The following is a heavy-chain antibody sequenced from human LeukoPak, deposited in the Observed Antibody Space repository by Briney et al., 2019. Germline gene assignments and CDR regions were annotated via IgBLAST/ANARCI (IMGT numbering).Heavy chain of an antibody. CDR2: IIPIFGTA. Sequence: SVNVSCKASGGTFSSYAISWVRQAPGQGLEWMGGIIPIFGTANYAQKFQGRVTITADESTSTAYMELSSLRSEDTAVYYCARDSSSWYPWFDPWGQGTLVTVSS. V-gene: IGHV1-69*01. CDR3: ARDSSSWYPWFDP. J-gene: IGHJ5*02. D-gene: IGHD6-13*01. CDR1: GGTFSSYA.